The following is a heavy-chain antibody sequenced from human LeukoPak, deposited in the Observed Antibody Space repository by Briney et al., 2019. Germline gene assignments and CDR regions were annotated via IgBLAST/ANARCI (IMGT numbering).Heavy chain of an antibody. V-gene: IGHV3-74*01. CDR1: GFIFSDYW. CDR2: INTDGSTT. CDR3: ARESREIRFDY. J-gene: IGHJ4*02. Sequence: TGGSLRLSCAASGFIFSDYWMHWVRQAPGKGLVGVSRINTDGSTTTYVDSVKGRFTISRDNAKNTLYLQMNSLRVKDTAVYYCARESREIRFDYWGQGTLVTVSS. D-gene: IGHD1-26*01.